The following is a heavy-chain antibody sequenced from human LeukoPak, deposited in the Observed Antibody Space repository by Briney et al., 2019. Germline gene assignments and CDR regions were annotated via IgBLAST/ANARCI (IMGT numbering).Heavy chain of an antibody. D-gene: IGHD6-19*01. V-gene: IGHV4-34*01. CDR3: AREGAPGYSSGWYNY. J-gene: IGHJ4*02. Sequence: SETLSLTCAVYGGSFSGYYWSWIRQPPGKGLEWIGEINHSGSTNYNPSLKSRVTISVDTSKNQFSLKLSSVTAADTAVYYCAREGAPGYSSGWYNYWGQGTLVTVSS. CDR1: GGSFSGYY. CDR2: INHSGST.